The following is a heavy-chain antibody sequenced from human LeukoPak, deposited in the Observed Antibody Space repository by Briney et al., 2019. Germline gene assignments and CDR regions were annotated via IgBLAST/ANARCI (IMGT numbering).Heavy chain of an antibody. CDR1: GFTFSDYY. D-gene: IGHD3-10*01. CDR3: AREVLSPGDYFDY. V-gene: IGHV3-11*01. CDR2: ISSSGSTI. Sequence: PGGPLRLSCAASGFTFSDYYMRWIRQAPGKGLEWVSYISSSGSTIYYADSVKGRFTISRDNAKNSLYLQMNSLRAEDTAVYYCAREVLSPGDYFDYWGQGTLVTVSS. J-gene: IGHJ4*02.